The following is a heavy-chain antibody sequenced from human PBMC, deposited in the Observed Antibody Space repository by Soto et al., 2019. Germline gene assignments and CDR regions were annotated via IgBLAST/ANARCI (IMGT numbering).Heavy chain of an antibody. CDR3: ARGKRAAVAGNFNY. V-gene: IGHV3-48*02. CDR2: ISSSGNTI. D-gene: IGHD6-19*01. CDR1: GFTFSDYS. Sequence: PGGSLRLSCAASGFTFSDYSMNWVRQAPGKGLEWLSYISSSGNTIYNAESVKGRFTISRDNAKNSLYLQMNSLRDEDTAVYYCARGKRAAVAGNFNYCGQGALVTVYS. J-gene: IGHJ4*02.